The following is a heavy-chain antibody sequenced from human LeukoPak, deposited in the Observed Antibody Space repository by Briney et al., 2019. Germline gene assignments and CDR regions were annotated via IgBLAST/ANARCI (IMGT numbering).Heavy chain of an antibody. CDR3: AKADRIADDLFDY. V-gene: IGHV3-30-3*01. J-gene: IGHJ4*02. Sequence: GGSLRLSCAASGFTFSSHAMHWVRQAPGKGLGWVAVISYDGSNKNYADSVKGRFTISRDNSKNTLYLQMNSLRAEDTAVYYCAKADRIADDLFDYWGQGTLVTVSS. CDR1: GFTFSSHA. CDR2: ISYDGSNK. D-gene: IGHD6-13*01.